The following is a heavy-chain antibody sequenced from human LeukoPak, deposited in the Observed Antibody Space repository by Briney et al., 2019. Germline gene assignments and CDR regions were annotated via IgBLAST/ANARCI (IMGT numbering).Heavy chain of an antibody. J-gene: IGHJ5*02. Sequence: SETLSLTCTVSGGSMSNYYWSWIRQPPGKGLERIGEINHSGSTNYNPSLKSRVTISVDTSKNQFSLKLSSVTAADTAVYYCARGGLSSSSSWLSWFDPWGQGTLVTVSS. CDR2: INHSGST. CDR1: GGSMSNYY. V-gene: IGHV4-34*01. D-gene: IGHD6-13*01. CDR3: ARGGLSSSSSWLSWFDP.